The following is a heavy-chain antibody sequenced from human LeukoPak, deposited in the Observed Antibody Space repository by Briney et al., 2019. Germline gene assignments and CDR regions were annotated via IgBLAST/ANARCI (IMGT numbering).Heavy chain of an antibody. CDR3: AVFVEMATTGGGPGTFDI. D-gene: IGHD5-24*01. V-gene: IGHV5-51*01. CDR1: GYSFTSYW. J-gene: IGHJ3*02. CDR2: IYPGDSDT. Sequence: LKISCKGSGYSFTSYWIGWVRQMPGKGLEWMGIIYPGDSDTRYSPSFQGQVTISADKSISTAYLQWSSLKASDTAMNYCAVFVEMATTGGGPGTFDIWGQGTMVTVSS.